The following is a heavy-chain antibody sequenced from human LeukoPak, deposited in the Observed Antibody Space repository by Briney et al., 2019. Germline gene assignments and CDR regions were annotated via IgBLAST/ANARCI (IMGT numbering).Heavy chain of an antibody. V-gene: IGHV3-48*01. Sequence: GGSLRLSCAASGFTFSSYSMNWVRQAPGKGLEWVSYISSSSSTIYYADSVKGRFTISRDNAKNSLYLQMNSLRAVDTAVYYCARDRFSRYCSSTSCSVGYFQHWGQGTLVTVSS. CDR1: GFTFSSYS. J-gene: IGHJ1*01. D-gene: IGHD2-2*01. CDR2: ISSSSSTI. CDR3: ARDRFSRYCSSTSCSVGYFQH.